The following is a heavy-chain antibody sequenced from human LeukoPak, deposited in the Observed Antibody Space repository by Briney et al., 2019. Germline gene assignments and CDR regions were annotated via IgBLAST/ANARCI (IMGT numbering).Heavy chain of an antibody. Sequence: ASVKVSCKASGYTFTSYGISWVRQAPGQGLEWMGWINPNSGGTNYAQKFQGRVTMTRDTSISTAYMELSRLRSDDTAVYYCASIAAAGISWFDPWGQGTLVTVSS. CDR1: GYTFTSYG. CDR3: ASIAAAGISWFDP. V-gene: IGHV1-2*02. D-gene: IGHD6-13*01. CDR2: INPNSGGT. J-gene: IGHJ5*02.